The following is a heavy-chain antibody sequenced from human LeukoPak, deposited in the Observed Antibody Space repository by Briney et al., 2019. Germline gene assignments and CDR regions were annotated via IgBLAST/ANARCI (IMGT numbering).Heavy chain of an antibody. CDR3: AKVRAGVTGYYFDY. J-gene: IGHJ4*02. CDR2: ISGSGGST. Sequence: GGSLRLSCAASGFTFSTYAMSWVRQAPGKGLEWVSTISGSGGSTYYADSVKGRFTISRDNSKNTLYLQMNSLRAEDTAVYYCAKVRAGVTGYYFDYWGQGTLVTVSS. CDR1: GFTFSTYA. D-gene: IGHD5-18*01. V-gene: IGHV3-23*01.